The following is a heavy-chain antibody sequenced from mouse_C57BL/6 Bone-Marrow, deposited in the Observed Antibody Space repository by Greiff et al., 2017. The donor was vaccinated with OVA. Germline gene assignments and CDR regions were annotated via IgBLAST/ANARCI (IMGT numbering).Heavy chain of an antibody. CDR3: ARRGEVRIRGGYCFDY. CDR1: GYTFTSYW. Sequence: VQLQQPGAELVRPGSSVKLSCKASGYTFTSYWMHWVKQRPIQGLEWIGNIDPSDSETHYNQKFKNKATLTVDKPSSTAYMQISSLTSKDSAVYDCARRGEVRIRGGYCFDYWGQGTTLTVSS. CDR2: IDPSDSET. J-gene: IGHJ2*01. D-gene: IGHD1-1*01. V-gene: IGHV1-52*01.